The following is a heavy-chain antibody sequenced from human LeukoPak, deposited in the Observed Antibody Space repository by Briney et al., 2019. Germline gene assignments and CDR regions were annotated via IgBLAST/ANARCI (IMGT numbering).Heavy chain of an antibody. Sequence: ASVKVSCKASGGTFSSYAISWVRQAPGQGLEWMGGIIPILGTANYAQKFQGRVTITADESTSTAYMELSSLRSEDTAVYYCARESYYDSRNPYYFDYWGQGTLVTVSS. CDR1: GGTFSSYA. CDR3: ARESYYDSRNPYYFDY. CDR2: IIPILGTA. V-gene: IGHV1-69*13. D-gene: IGHD3-22*01. J-gene: IGHJ4*02.